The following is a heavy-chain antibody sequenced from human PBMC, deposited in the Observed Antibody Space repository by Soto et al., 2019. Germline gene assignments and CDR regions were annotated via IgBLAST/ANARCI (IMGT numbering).Heavy chain of an antibody. V-gene: IGHV3-23*01. Sequence: EMHLLESGGGLVQPGGSLRLSCAASGFSFSTYAMSWVRQAPGKGLEWVSAISGSGGTTYYADSVKGRFTISRDNSKXXXXXXXXXXXXXXXXXXXXXXXXXXXXXXXXADYWGQGTLVTVSS. CDR1: GFSFSTYA. J-gene: IGHJ4*02. CDR3: XXXXXXXXXXXXADY. CDR2: ISGSGGTT.